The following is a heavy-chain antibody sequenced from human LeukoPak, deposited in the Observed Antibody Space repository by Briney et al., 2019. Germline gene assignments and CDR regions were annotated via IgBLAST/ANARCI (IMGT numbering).Heavy chain of an antibody. CDR2: ISYDGSNK. Sequence: PGGSLRLSCAASGFTFNSYAIHWVRQAPGKGLEWVAVISYDGSNKYLAGSVKGRFTISRDNSKNTLYLQMNSLRVEDTAVYYCARGGRETYYYYYGMDVWGQGTTVTVSS. V-gene: IGHV3-30*04. CDR3: ARGGRETYYYYYGMDV. CDR1: GFTFNSYA. D-gene: IGHD1-26*01. J-gene: IGHJ6*02.